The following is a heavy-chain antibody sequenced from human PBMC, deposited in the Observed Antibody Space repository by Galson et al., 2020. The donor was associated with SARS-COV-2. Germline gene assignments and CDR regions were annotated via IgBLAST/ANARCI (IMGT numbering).Heavy chain of an antibody. Sequence: GESLKISCAASRLTFSAYAMNWVRQAPGKGLEWVAAISGSGKNKYYVDSLKGRFTVSRDNSQNTVFLQMDSLRAEDTGISYCANSPEDSSTWYPDHWGQGTMVTVSS. J-gene: IGHJ4*02. D-gene: IGHD6-13*01. CDR1: RLTFSAYA. CDR3: ANSPEDSSTWYPDH. CDR2: ISGSGKNK. V-gene: IGHV3-23*01.